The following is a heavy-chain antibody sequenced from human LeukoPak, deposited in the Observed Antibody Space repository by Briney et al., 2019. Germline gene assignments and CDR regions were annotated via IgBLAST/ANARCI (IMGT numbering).Heavy chain of an antibody. CDR3: ARDRMGAWTVDY. V-gene: IGHV1-46*01. CDR1: GYTFTSSH. J-gene: IGHJ4*02. CDR2: IDPSGTGT. D-gene: IGHD1-26*01. Sequence: ASAKVSCKASGYTFTSSHMHWVRQAPGQGLEWMGIIDPSGTGTRYAQKFQGRLTMTRDTSTSTDYMEMSSLKSEDTAVYYCARDRMGAWTVDYWGQGTLVTVSS.